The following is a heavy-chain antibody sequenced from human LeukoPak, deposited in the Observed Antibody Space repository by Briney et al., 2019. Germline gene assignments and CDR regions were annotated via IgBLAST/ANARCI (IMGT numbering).Heavy chain of an antibody. V-gene: IGHV4-59*12. CDR1: GGSISSYY. J-gene: IGHJ5*02. CDR3: ARDVDCSSTSCYLYWFDP. D-gene: IGHD2-2*01. Sequence: PSETLSLTCTVSGGSISSYYWSWIRQPPGKGLEWIGYIYYSGSTNYNPSLKSRVTISVDTSKNQFSLELSSVTAADTAVYYCARDVDCSSTSCYLYWFDPWGQGTLVTVSS. CDR2: IYYSGST.